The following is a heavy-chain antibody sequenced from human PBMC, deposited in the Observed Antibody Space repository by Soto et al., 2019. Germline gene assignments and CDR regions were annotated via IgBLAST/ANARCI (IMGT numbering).Heavy chain of an antibody. CDR2: ISGSGGST. V-gene: IGHV3-23*01. CDR3: AKGQGDFWSGEGNAFDI. Sequence: GGSLRLSCAASGFTFSSYAMSWVRQAPGKGLEWVSAISGSGGSTYYADSVKGRFTISRDNSKNTLYLQMNSLRAEDTAVYYCAKGQGDFWSGEGNAFDIWGQGSLVTVSS. J-gene: IGHJ3*02. CDR1: GFTFSSYA. D-gene: IGHD3-3*01.